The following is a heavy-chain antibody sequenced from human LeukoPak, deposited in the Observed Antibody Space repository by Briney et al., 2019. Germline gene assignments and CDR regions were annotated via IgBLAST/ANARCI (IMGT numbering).Heavy chain of an antibody. CDR1: GFTFSRFW. CDR2: ITATGDTA. V-gene: IGHV3-23*01. D-gene: IGHD6-19*01. Sequence: GGSLRLSCAASGFTFSRFWMSWIRQAPGKGLEWVAIITATGDTAYYADSVKGRFTISRDNSRNTVYMQMDSLRAEDTAIYYCAGDRNSDWYSPLDYWGQGSQVTVSP. J-gene: IGHJ4*02. CDR3: AGDRNSDWYSPLDY.